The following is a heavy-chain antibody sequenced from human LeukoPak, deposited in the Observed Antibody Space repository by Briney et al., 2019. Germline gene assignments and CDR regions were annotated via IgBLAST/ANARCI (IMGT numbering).Heavy chain of an antibody. D-gene: IGHD2-2*01. CDR2: IIPILGIA. Sequence: ASVKVSCKASGGTFGSYGISWVRQAPGQGLEWMGRIIPILGIANYAQKFQGRVTITADKSTSTAYMELSSLRSEDTAVYYCAREKYCSSTSCYVGAFDIWGQGTMVTVSS. J-gene: IGHJ3*02. V-gene: IGHV1-69*04. CDR3: AREKYCSSTSCYVGAFDI. CDR1: GGTFGSYG.